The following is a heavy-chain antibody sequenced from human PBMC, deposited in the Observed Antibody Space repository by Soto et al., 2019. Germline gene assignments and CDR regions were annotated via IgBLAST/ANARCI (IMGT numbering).Heavy chain of an antibody. CDR2: IYWDDDK. CDR1: GFSLSTSAVG. D-gene: IGHD3-3*01. J-gene: IGHJ4*02. Sequence: SGPTLVNPTQTLTLTCTFSGFSLSTSAVGVGWIRQPPGKALEWLALIYWDDDKRYSPSLKSRLTITKDTSKNQVVLTMTNMDPVDTATYYCAHSLRGYDFWSGQYYFDYWGQGTLVTVSS. CDR3: AHSLRGYDFWSGQYYFDY. V-gene: IGHV2-5*02.